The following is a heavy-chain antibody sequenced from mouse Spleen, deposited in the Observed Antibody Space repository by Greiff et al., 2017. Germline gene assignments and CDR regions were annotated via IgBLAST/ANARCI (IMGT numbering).Heavy chain of an antibody. Sequence: QVQLQQSGAELVRPGASVTLSCKASGYTFTDYEMHWVKQTPVHGLEWIGAIGPETGGTAYNQKFKGKAILTADKSSSTAYMELRSLTSEDSAVYYCTNYGSSPYWYFDVWGAGTTVTVSS. J-gene: IGHJ1*01. CDR3: TNYGSSPYWYFDV. CDR2: IGPETGGT. V-gene: IGHV1-15*01. D-gene: IGHD1-1*01. CDR1: GYTFTDYE.